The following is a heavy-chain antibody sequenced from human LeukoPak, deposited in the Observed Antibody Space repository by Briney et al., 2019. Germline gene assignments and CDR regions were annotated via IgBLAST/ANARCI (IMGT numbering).Heavy chain of an antibody. Sequence: SETLSLTCTVSGGSISSYYWSWIRQPPGKGLEWIGYIYYSGSTNYNPSLKSRVTISVDTSKNQFSLKLSSVTAADTAVYYCARGRKVGATSGFDPWGQGTLVTVSS. J-gene: IGHJ5*02. V-gene: IGHV4-59*01. D-gene: IGHD1-26*01. CDR3: ARGRKVGATSGFDP. CDR2: IYYSGST. CDR1: GGSISSYY.